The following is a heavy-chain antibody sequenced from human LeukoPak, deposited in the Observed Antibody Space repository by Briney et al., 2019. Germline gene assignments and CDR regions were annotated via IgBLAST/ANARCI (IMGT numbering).Heavy chain of an antibody. CDR2: IYLDGSGM. D-gene: IGHD3-22*01. V-gene: IGHV3-7*01. CDR3: AGDQCSMIVLRTTNWYFDL. Sequence: GSLRLSCAPSRLTFRNYCMSWVRQAPGKGLEWVANIYLDGSGMYCVDSVNGRFTISRDNGKNSLYLQITSLRADDTAVYYCAGDQCSMIVLRTTNWYFDLWGRGTLVTVSS. J-gene: IGHJ2*01. CDR1: RLTFRNYC.